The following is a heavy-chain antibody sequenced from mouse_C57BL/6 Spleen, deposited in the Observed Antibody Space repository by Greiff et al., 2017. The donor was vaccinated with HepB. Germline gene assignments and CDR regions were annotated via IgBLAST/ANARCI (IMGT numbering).Heavy chain of an antibody. D-gene: IGHD2-5*01. CDR3: ARDLYYSNSYWYFDV. J-gene: IGHJ1*03. V-gene: IGHV5-4*01. CDR1: GFTFSSYA. CDR2: ISDGGSYT. Sequence: EVKLMESGGGLVKPGGSLKLSCAASGFTFSSYAMSWVRQTPEKRLEWVATISDGGSYTYYPDNVKGRFTISRDNAKNNLYLQMSHLKSEDTAMYYCARDLYYSNSYWYFDVWGTGTTVTVSS.